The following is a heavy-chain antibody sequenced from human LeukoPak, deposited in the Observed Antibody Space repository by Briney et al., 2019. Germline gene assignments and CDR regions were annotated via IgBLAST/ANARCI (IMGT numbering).Heavy chain of an antibody. CDR3: ARGGLRGSYYEYFHH. V-gene: IGHV1-2*06. D-gene: IGHD1-26*01. CDR1: GYTFTDYY. CDR2: INPNSSDT. Sequence: ASVKVSCKASGYTFTDYYMHWVRQAPGQGLEWMGRINPNSSDTNYAQKFQGRVTVTRDTSISTAYMELRRLRSDDTAVYYCARGGLRGSYYEYFHHWGQGTLVSVSS. J-gene: IGHJ1*01.